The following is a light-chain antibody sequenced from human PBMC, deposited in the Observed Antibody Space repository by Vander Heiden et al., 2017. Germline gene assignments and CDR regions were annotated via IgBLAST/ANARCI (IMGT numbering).Light chain of an antibody. CDR3: QQRSNWWT. CDR1: QSVSSY. Sequence: EIVLTQSPATLSLSPGERATLSCRASQSVSSYLAWYQQKPGQAPRLLIYDASNRATGIPARFSGSGSGTDFTLTISSLEPEDFAVYYCQQRSNWWTSGQGTKVEIK. V-gene: IGKV3-11*01. CDR2: DAS. J-gene: IGKJ1*01.